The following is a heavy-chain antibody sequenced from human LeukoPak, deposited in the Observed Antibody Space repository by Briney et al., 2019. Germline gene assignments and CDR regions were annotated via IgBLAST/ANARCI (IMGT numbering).Heavy chain of an antibody. D-gene: IGHD7-27*01. CDR1: GGSISSGGYY. CDR2: IYYSGST. CDR3: ARGPLTDQFDY. Sequence: PSETLSLACTVSGGSISSGGYYWSWIRQHPGKGLEWIGYIYYSGSTYYNPSLKSRVTISVDTSKNQFSLKLSSVTAADTAVYYCARGPLTDQFDYWGQGTLVTVSS. J-gene: IGHJ4*02. V-gene: IGHV4-31*03.